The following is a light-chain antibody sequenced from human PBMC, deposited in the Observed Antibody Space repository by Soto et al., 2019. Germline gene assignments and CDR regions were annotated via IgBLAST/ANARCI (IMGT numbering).Light chain of an antibody. Sequence: LTQSPGILSLSPGEKATLSCTASQTVDTYMAWYQQRPGQPPRLLIHDTSHRASGVPARFRGSGSGTDFTLTITSLEAEDFAVYFCQQRRNWVSFGPGTRV. CDR2: DTS. J-gene: IGKJ3*01. CDR3: QQRRNWVS. V-gene: IGKV3-11*01. CDR1: QTVDTY.